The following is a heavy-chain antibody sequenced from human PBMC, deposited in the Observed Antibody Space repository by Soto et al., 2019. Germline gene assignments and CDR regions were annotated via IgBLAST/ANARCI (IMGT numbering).Heavy chain of an antibody. J-gene: IGHJ5*02. CDR3: TRLGPHVLERINWFDP. CDR2: IRSKANSYAT. CDR1: GFTFSGSA. V-gene: IGHV3-73*01. Sequence: GGSLRLSCAASGFTFSGSAMHWVRQASGKWLEWVGRIRSKANSYATAYAASVKGRFTISRDDSKNTAYLQMNSLKTEDTAVYYCTRLGPHVLERINWFDPWGQGXLVTVYS. D-gene: IGHD2-15*01.